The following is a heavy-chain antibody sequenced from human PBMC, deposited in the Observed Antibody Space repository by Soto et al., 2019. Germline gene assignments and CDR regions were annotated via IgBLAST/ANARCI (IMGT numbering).Heavy chain of an antibody. CDR3: ARLEGLATISYYFDF. CDR1: DDSINSDKYY. D-gene: IGHD5-12*01. V-gene: IGHV4-39*01. Sequence: TSETLSLTCSVSDDSINSDKYYWGRIRQPPGKGLEWIGSIYYRGNAYYNPSLQTRVTISLDKSKSQFSLKLNSVTAADSAVYFCARLEGLATISYYFDFWGPGALVTVSS. CDR2: IYYRGNA. J-gene: IGHJ4*02.